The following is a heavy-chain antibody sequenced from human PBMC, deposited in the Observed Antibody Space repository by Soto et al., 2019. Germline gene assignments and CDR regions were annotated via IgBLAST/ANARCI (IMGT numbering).Heavy chain of an antibody. V-gene: IGHV4-4*07. CDR2: VFSSGST. D-gene: IGHD3-3*02. J-gene: IGHJ6*02. CDR3: ARVAFSYFGMDV. Sequence: SETLSLTCSVPGGAISSYYWSWVRQPAGKGLEWIGRVFSSGSTNYNASLKSRVTVSIDTSKNEVSLTLRSVTAADTGVYYCARVAFSYFGMDVWGPGTTVTAP. CDR1: GGAISSYY.